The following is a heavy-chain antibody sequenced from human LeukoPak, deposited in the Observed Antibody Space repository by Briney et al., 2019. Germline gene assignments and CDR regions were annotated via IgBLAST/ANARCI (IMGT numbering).Heavy chain of an antibody. CDR3: ARDTRYYYYGMDV. D-gene: IGHD3-3*01. V-gene: IGHV3-30*03. Sequence: GGSLRLSCAASGFTFSSYGMHWVRQAPGKGLEWVAVISYDGSNKYYADSVKGRFTISRDNAKNSLYLQMNSLRAEDTAVYYCARDTRYYYYGMDVWGQGTTVTVSS. CDR2: ISYDGSNK. J-gene: IGHJ6*02. CDR1: GFTFSSYG.